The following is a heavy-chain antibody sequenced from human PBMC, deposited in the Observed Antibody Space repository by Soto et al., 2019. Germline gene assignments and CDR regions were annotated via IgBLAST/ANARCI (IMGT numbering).Heavy chain of an antibody. CDR3: ARQHYNYYDSSGYF. CDR2: IYYSGST. J-gene: IGHJ4*02. Sequence: LSLTCTVSGGSISSSSYYWGWIRQPPGKGLEWIGSIYYSGSTYYNPSLKSRVTISVDTSKNQFSLKLSSVTAADTAVYYCARQHYNYYDSSGYFWGQGTLVTVSS. V-gene: IGHV4-39*01. D-gene: IGHD3-22*01. CDR1: GGSISSSSYY.